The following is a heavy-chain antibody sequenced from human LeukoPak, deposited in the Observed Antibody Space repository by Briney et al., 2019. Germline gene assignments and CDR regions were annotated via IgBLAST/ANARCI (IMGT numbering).Heavy chain of an antibody. D-gene: IGHD1-26*01. CDR1: GFTFTRSA. Sequence: PRGSLRLSCVASGFTFTRSAMHWVRQAPGKGLEWVAFIQYDGDNKYYADSVKGRFTISRDDSQNTLYLQMNSLTVEDTAVYYCAKRWDSTWSYFDLWGQGTLVTVSS. V-gene: IGHV3-30*02. CDR2: IQYDGDNK. CDR3: AKRWDSTWSYFDL. J-gene: IGHJ4*02.